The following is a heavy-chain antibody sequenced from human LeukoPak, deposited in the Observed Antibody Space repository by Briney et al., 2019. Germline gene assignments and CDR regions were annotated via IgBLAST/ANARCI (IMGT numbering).Heavy chain of an antibody. V-gene: IGHV4-39*01. J-gene: IGHJ5*02. CDR3: ARSLGANTWVGNWFDP. CDR1: GGSISSPNND. CDR2: IYYSGTT. D-gene: IGHD3-10*01. Sequence: SETLSLTCSVSGGSISSPNNDWAWIRQPPGQGLEWIGSIYYSGTTYYNLSLKSRVTLSEDTSQNHFSLQLSSVTAADTAIYFCARSLGANTWVGNWFDPWGQGTLVTVSP.